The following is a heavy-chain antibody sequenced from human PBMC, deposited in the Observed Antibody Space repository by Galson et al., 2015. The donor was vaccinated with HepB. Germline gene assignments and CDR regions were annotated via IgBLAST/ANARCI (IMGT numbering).Heavy chain of an antibody. CDR3: AKDGDGKDDFWSGYYGGNGAFDI. Sequence: SLRLSCAASGFTVSSNYMSWVRQAPGKGLEWVSVIYSGGSTYYADSVKGRFTISRDNSKNTLYLQMNSLRAEDTAVYYCAKDGDGKDDFWSGYYGGNGAFDIWGQGTMATVSS. J-gene: IGHJ3*02. D-gene: IGHD3-3*01. V-gene: IGHV3-53*01. CDR1: GFTVSSNY. CDR2: IYSGGST.